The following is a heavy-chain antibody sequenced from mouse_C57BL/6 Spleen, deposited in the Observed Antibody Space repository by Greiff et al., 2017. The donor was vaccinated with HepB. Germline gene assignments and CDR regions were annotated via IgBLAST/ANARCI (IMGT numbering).Heavy chain of an antibody. D-gene: IGHD1-1*01. Sequence: QVQLQQSGAELVRPGPSVKVSCKASGYAFTNYLIEWVKQRPGQGLEWIGVINPGSGGTNYNEKFKGKATLTADKSSSTAYMQLSSLTSEDSAVYFCARKGAGSAMDYWGQGTSVTVSS. V-gene: IGHV1-54*01. CDR2: INPGSGGT. CDR1: GYAFTNYL. CDR3: ARKGAGSAMDY. J-gene: IGHJ4*01.